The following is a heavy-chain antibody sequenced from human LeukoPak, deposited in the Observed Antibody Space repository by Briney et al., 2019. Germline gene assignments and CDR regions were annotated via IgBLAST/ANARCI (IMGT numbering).Heavy chain of an antibody. V-gene: IGHV3-23*01. CDR1: GFTFSSYA. J-gene: IGHJ4*02. D-gene: IGHD6-19*01. Sequence: GGSLRLSCEASGFTFSSYAMSWVRQAPGKGLVWVSAISGSGVTTHYAGSVKGRFSISRDNSKNTLYLQMNSLRAEDTAVYYCATAVASSSGWYADYWGQGTLVTVSP. CDR2: ISGSGVTT. CDR3: ATAVASSSGWYADY.